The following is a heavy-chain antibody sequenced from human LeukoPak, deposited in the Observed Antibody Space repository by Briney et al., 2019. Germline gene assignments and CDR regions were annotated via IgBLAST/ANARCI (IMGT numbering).Heavy chain of an antibody. D-gene: IGHD3-22*01. Sequence: GGSLRLSCAASGFTFSSFGMNWVRQAPGKGLEWVSSISSSSSYIYYADPVKGRFTISRDNAKNSLYLQMNSLRAEDTAVYYCTRYYYDSSGWDYWGQGTLVTVSS. V-gene: IGHV3-21*01. CDR2: ISSSSSYI. J-gene: IGHJ4*02. CDR3: TRYYYDSSGWDY. CDR1: GFTFSSFG.